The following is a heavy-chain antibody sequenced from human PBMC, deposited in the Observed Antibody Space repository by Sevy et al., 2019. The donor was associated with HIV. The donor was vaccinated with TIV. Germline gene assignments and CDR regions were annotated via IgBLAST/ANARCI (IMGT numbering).Heavy chain of an antibody. D-gene: IGHD1-7*01. CDR3: ARDGGGGTINYGMDV. CDR2: INPNSGGT. Sequence: ASVKVSCKASGYTFTGDYMHWVRQAPGQGLEWMGRINPNSGGTNYAQKFQGRVTMTRDTSISTAYMELSRLRSDDTAVYYCARDGGGGTINYGMDVWGQGTTVTVSS. J-gene: IGHJ6*02. V-gene: IGHV1-2*06. CDR1: GYTFTGDY.